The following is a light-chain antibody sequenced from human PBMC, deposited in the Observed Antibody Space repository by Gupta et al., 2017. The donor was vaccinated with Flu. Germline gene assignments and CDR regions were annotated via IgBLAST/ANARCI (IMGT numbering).Light chain of an antibody. CDR2: AAS. Sequence: DIQMTQSPSSLSASVGDRITITCRGSQGISNHLAWFQQKPGKAPKSLMYAASSLQSGVPSKFSGSGSGTDFTLTISGLQPDDFATYYCQHYHTYPRTFGGGTKVELK. CDR1: QGISNH. CDR3: QHYHTYPRT. J-gene: IGKJ4*01. V-gene: IGKV1-16*02.